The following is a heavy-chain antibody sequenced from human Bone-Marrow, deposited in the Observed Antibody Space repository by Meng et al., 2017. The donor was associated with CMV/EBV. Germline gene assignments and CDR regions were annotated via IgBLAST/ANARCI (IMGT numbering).Heavy chain of an antibody. CDR3: VAALSYSNSGYYGMDV. CDR2: IVVCSSHT. J-gene: IGHJ6*02. D-gene: IGHD6-13*01. Sequence: SVNVSCKATGFTFTTSVVQWVRQARGQRLAWIGCIVVCSSHTNYAQKLQERVTITRDMSTSTAYMEVSSLRSEDTAVYYCVAALSYSNSGYYGMDVWGQGTTVTVSS. V-gene: IGHV1-58*01. CDR1: GFTFTTSV.